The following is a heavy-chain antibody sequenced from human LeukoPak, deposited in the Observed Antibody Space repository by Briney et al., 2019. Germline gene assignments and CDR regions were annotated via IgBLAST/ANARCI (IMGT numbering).Heavy chain of an antibody. J-gene: IGHJ3*02. V-gene: IGHV7-4-1*02. CDR3: ARFPGRYYDFWSGYLGTDAFDI. CDR2: INTNTGNP. CDR1: GYTFSRYA. D-gene: IGHD3-3*01. Sequence: GASVKVSCKASGYTFSRYAMNWVRQAPGQGLEWMGWINTNTGNPTYAQGFTGRFVFSLDTSVSTAYLQISSLKAEDTAVYYCARFPGRYYDFWSGYLGTDAFDIWGQGTMVTVSS.